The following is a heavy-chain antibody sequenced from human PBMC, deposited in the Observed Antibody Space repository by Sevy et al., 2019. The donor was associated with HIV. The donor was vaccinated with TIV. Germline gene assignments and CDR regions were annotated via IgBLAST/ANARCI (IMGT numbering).Heavy chain of an antibody. V-gene: IGHV3-30*02. CDR1: GFTFSRYG. CDR3: ASGLAYWYFDL. J-gene: IGHJ2*01. Sequence: GGSLRLCCAASGFTFSRYGMHWVRQSPGKGLECVAFIRYDGSNKYFADSVKGRFTISRDNSDNTVFLQMNSLRAEDSAVYYCASGLAYWYFDLWGRGTLVTVSS. D-gene: IGHD2-15*01. CDR2: IRYDGSNK.